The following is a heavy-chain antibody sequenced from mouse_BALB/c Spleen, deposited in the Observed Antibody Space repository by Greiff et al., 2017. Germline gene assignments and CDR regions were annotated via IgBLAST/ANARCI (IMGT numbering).Heavy chain of an antibody. V-gene: IGHV7-3*02. Sequence: EVMLVESGGGLVQPGGSLRLSCATSGFTFTDYYMSWVRQPPGKALEWLGFIRNKANGYTTEYSASVKGRFTISRDNSQSILYLQMNTLRAEDSATYYCARGGGNYAWFAYWGQGTLVTVSA. D-gene: IGHD2-1*01. J-gene: IGHJ3*01. CDR1: GFTFTDYY. CDR3: ARGGGNYAWFAY. CDR2: IRNKANGYTT.